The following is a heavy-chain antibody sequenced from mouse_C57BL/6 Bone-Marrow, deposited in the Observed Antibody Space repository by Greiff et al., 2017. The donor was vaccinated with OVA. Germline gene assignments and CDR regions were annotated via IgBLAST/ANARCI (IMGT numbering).Heavy chain of an antibody. D-gene: IGHD1-1*01. J-gene: IGHJ4*01. CDR2: INPSTGGT. V-gene: IGHV1-42*01. CDR1: GYSFTGYY. Sequence: VQLKQSGPELVKPGASVKISCKASGYSFTGYYMNWVKQSPEKSLEWIGEINPSTGGTTYNQKFKAKATLTVDKSSSTAYMQLKSLTSEDSAVYYCARRGFITTVVAPYYYAMDYWGQGTSVTVSS. CDR3: ARRGFITTVVAPYYYAMDY.